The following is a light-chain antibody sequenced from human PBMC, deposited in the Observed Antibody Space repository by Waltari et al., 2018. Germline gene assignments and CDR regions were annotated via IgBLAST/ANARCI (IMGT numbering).Light chain of an antibody. CDR1: QSVTTNY. V-gene: IGKV3-20*01. J-gene: IGKJ1*01. CDR3: LQYDTSPRT. Sequence: EIVLTQSPGTLSLSPGERATLSCRASQSVTTNYLAWYQHKPGQAPRLRFYGASGRATGIPDRFRGSGSGTDFALTISRLEPEDFAVYFCLQYDTSPRTFGQGTKVEI. CDR2: GAS.